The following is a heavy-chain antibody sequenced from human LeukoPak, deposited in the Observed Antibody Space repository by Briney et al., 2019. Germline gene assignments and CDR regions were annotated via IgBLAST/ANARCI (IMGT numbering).Heavy chain of an antibody. J-gene: IGHJ4*02. V-gene: IGHV3-23*01. CDR3: AKDPQYYDILTGYPAFDY. CDR1: GFTFSSYA. Sequence: GGSLRLSCAASGFTFSSYAMSWVRQAPGKGLEWVSAISGSGVSTYYADSVKGRFTISRDNSKNTLYLQMNSLRAEDTAVYYCAKDPQYYDILTGYPAFDYWGQGTLVTVSS. CDR2: ISGSGVST. D-gene: IGHD3-9*01.